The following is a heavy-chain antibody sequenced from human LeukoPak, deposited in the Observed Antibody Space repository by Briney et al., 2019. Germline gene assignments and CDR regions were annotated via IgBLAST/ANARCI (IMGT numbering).Heavy chain of an antibody. Sequence: ASVKVSCKASGYTFTSYYMHWVRQAPGQGLKGMGIINPSGGSTSYAQKFQGRVTMTRDTSTSTVYMELSSLRSEDTAVYYCARDDGVAGLIDYWGQGTLVTVSS. CDR2: INPSGGST. V-gene: IGHV1-46*01. CDR3: ARDDGVAGLIDY. J-gene: IGHJ4*02. D-gene: IGHD2-15*01. CDR1: GYTFTSYY.